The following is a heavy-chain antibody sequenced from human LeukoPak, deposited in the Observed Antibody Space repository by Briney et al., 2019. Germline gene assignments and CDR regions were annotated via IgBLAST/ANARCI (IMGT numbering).Heavy chain of an antibody. D-gene: IGHD3-10*01. CDR3: ARRRGDYGSSDAFDI. Sequence: SETLSLTCTVSGGSISSGSYYWSWIRQPAGKGLEWIGRIYTSGSTNYNPSLKSRVTISVDTSKNQFSLKLSSVTAADTAVYYCARRRGDYGSSDAFDIWGQGTMVTVSS. CDR2: IYTSGST. CDR1: GGSISSGSYY. V-gene: IGHV4-61*02. J-gene: IGHJ3*02.